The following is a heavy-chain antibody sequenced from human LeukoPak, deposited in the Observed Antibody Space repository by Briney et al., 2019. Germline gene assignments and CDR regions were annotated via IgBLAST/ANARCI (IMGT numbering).Heavy chain of an antibody. V-gene: IGHV3-66*01. CDR2: MYSGGST. J-gene: IGHJ4*02. CDR3: ANTGQGYTYGFDY. CDR1: GFTVSSNY. D-gene: IGHD5-18*01. Sequence: GGSLRLSCAASGFTVSSNYMGWVRQAPGKGLEWVSVMYSGGSTYYADSVKGRFTISRDNSKNTLYLQMNSLRAEDTAVYYCANTGQGYTYGFDYWGQGTLVTVSP.